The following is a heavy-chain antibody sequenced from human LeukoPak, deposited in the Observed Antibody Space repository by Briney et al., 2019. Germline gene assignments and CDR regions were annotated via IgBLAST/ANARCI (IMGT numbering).Heavy chain of an antibody. CDR1: GFTFSDHY. J-gene: IGHJ3*02. Sequence: PGGSLRLSCAASGFTFSDHYMGWVRQAPGEGLEWVGRIRNKANSYTTEYAASVKGRFTMSRDDSENSLYLQMNSLKTEDTCASYTARGIVYCRRDSCSRNAFDIWGQGTMVTVSS. CDR3: ARGIVYCRRDSCSRNAFDI. V-gene: IGHV3-72*01. D-gene: IGHD2-2*01. CDR2: IRNKANSYTT.